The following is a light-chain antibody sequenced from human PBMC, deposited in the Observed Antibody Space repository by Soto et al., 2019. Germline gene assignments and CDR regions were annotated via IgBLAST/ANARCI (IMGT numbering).Light chain of an antibody. CDR2: GAS. V-gene: IGKV3-20*01. CDR1: QSVSSSY. CDR3: QQYGSSPPCT. J-gene: IGKJ1*01. Sequence: EIVLTQSPGTLSLSPGERATLSCRASQSVSSSYLAWYQQKPGQAPRLLIYGASSRATGIPDRFSGSGSGTDFTLTISRLEPEYFAVYDCQQYGSSPPCTFGQGTKVEIK.